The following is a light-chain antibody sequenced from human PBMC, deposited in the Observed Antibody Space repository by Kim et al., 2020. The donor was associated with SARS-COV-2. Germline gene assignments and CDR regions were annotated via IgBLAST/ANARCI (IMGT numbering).Light chain of an antibody. CDR3: NSRDSSGNHLV. V-gene: IGLV3-19*01. Sequence: AVGQTVRITCKGDSLRSYYASWYQQKPGQAPVLVIYGKNNRPSGIPDRFSGSNSGNTASLTITGAQAEDEADYYCNSRDSSGNHLVFGGGTQLTVL. CDR1: SLRSYY. CDR2: GKN. J-gene: IGLJ3*02.